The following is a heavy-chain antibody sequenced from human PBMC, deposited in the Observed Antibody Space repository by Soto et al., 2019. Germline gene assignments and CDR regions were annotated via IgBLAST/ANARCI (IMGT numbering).Heavy chain of an antibody. D-gene: IGHD3-16*02. Sequence: EVQLVESGGGLVQPGGSLRLSCAASGFTVSSNYMSWVRQAPGKGLEWVSVIYSGGSTYYADSVKGRFTISRDNSKNTLYLQMNSLRAEDTAVYCCAGHYDYIWGSYRHPPDYWGQGTLVTVSS. CDR2: IYSGGST. V-gene: IGHV3-66*04. J-gene: IGHJ4*02. CDR3: AGHYDYIWGSYRHPPDY. CDR1: GFTVSSNY.